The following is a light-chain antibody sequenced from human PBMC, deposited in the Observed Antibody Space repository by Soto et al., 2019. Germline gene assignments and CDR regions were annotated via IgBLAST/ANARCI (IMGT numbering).Light chain of an antibody. Sequence: QSVLTQPPSASGTPGQRVTISCSGSSSNVGSNTVSWYQQLSGAAPKLLIFINNQRPSGVPDRFSDSKSGTSASLAISGLQSEDDADYYCATWDDRLNGWVFGGGTKLTVL. CDR2: INN. CDR1: SSNVGSNT. J-gene: IGLJ3*02. V-gene: IGLV1-44*01. CDR3: ATWDDRLNGWV.